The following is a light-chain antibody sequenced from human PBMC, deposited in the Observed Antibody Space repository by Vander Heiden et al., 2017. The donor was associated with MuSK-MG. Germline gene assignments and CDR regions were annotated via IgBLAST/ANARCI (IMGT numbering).Light chain of an antibody. CDR1: QSVSSN. CDR2: RSS. J-gene: IGKJ4*01. CDR3: QQYNNWPLT. V-gene: IGKV3-15*01. Sequence: EIVMTQSPATLSVSPGDRATLSCRASQSVSSNLAWYQQKPGQAPRLLIYRSSTRATGIPARFSGSGSGTEFTLTISSLQSEDFAVYYCQQYNNWPLTFGGGTKVEIK.